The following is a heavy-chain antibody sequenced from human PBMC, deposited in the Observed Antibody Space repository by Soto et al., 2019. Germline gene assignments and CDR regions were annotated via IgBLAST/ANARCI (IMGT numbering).Heavy chain of an antibody. V-gene: IGHV4-59*01. Sequence: PSETLSLTCTVSGGSISSYYWSWIRQPPGKGLEWIGYIYYSGSTNYNPSLKSRVTISVDTSKNQFSLKLSSVTAADTAVYYCARDRFGVMVRGSDYYYYYMDVWGKGTTVTVS. CDR3: ARDRFGVMVRGSDYYYYYMDV. J-gene: IGHJ6*03. CDR2: IYYSGST. D-gene: IGHD3-10*01. CDR1: GGSISSYY.